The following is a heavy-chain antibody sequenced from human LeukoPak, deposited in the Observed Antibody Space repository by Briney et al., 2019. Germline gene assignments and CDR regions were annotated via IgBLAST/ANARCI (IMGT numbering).Heavy chain of an antibody. D-gene: IGHD2-15*01. J-gene: IGHJ4*02. V-gene: IGHV3-23*01. Sequence: GGSLRLSCAASGFTFSSYAMSWVRQAPGKGLEWGSAISGSGGSTYYADSVKGRFTISRDNSKNTLYLQMNSLRAEDKAVYYCAKDEGTKVAATLDYWGQGTLVTVSS. CDR2: ISGSGGST. CDR1: GFTFSSYA. CDR3: AKDEGTKVAATLDY.